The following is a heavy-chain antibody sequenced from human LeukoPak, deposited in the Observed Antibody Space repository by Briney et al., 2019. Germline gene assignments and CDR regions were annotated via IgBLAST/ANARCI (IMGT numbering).Heavy chain of an antibody. CDR3: ARDPRRGYGFYYYYMDV. CDR2: ISSSSSYI. V-gene: IGHV3-21*01. CDR1: GFTFSSYS. J-gene: IGHJ6*03. Sequence: NPGGSLRLSCAASGFTFSSYSMNWVRQAPGKGLEWVSSISSSSSYIYYADSVKGRFTISRDNAKNSLYLQMNSLRAEDTAVYYCARDPRRGYGFYYYYMDVWGKGTTVTVSS. D-gene: IGHD5-18*01.